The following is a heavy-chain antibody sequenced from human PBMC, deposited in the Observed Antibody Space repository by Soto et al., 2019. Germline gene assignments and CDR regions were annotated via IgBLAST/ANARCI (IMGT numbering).Heavy chain of an antibody. D-gene: IGHD3-10*01. Sequence: AASVKVSCKASGFTFTSSAVQWVRQARGQRLEWIGWIVVGSGNTNYAQKFQERVTITRDMSTSTAYMELSSLRSEDTAVYYCAGTPVHYYGSGSSPFDYWGQGTLVTVSS. J-gene: IGHJ4*02. CDR2: IVVGSGNT. CDR3: AGTPVHYYGSGSSPFDY. CDR1: GFTFTSSA. V-gene: IGHV1-58*01.